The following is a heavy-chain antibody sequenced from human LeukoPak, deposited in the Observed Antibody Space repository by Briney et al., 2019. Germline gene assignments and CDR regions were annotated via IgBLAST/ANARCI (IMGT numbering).Heavy chain of an antibody. CDR3: ARLPRAAAARGYYYYMDV. CDR2: IYYSGST. V-gene: IGHV4-38-2*02. CDR1: GYSISSGYS. J-gene: IGHJ6*03. Sequence: PSETLSLTCTVSGYSISSGYSWAWIRQPPGKGLEWIGSIYYSGSTYYNPSLKSRVTISVDTSKNQFSLKLSSVTAADTAVYYCARLPRAAAARGYYYYMDVWGKGTTVTISS. D-gene: IGHD6-13*01.